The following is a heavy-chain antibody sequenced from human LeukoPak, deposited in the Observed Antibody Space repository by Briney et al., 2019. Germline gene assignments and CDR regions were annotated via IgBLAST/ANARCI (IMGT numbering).Heavy chain of an antibody. D-gene: IGHD2-2*01. CDR1: GFTFSSYG. V-gene: IGHV3-33*01. J-gene: IGHJ5*02. CDR2: IWYDGSNK. CDR3: ARDLGDSTSWGNWFDP. Sequence: GGSLRPSCAASGFTFSSYGMHWVRQAPGKGLEWVAVIWYDGSNKYYADSVKGRFTISRDNSKNTLYLQMNSLRAEDTAVYYCARDLGDSTSWGNWFDPWGQGTLVTVSS.